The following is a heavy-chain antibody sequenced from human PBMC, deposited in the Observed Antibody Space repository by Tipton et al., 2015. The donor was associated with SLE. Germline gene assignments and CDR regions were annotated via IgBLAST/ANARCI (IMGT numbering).Heavy chain of an antibody. Sequence: LSLTCAVYGGSFSGYYWSWIRQPPGKGLEWIGEINHSGSTNYNPSLKSRVTISVDTSKNQFSLKLSSVTAADTAVYYCARDGAARGDFDYWGQGTLVTVSS. V-gene: IGHV4-34*01. CDR3: ARDGAARGDFDY. J-gene: IGHJ4*02. CDR2: INHSGST. D-gene: IGHD6-6*01. CDR1: GGSFSGYY.